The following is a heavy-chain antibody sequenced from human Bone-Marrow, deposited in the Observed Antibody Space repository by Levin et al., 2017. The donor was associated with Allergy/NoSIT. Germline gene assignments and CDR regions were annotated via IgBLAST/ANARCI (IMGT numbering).Heavy chain of an antibody. V-gene: IGHV4-39*07. CDR2: IYYSGTT. CDR1: GGSISTTTYY. CDR3: AGQYSASSTWGY. Sequence: PSETLSLTCTVSGGSISTTTYYWGWIRQPPGKGLEWIGSIYYSGTTYYNPSLKSRVTISVDTSKNQFSLKLPSVTAEDTAVYFCAGQYSASSTWGYWGQGTLVNVSS. D-gene: IGHD1-26*01. J-gene: IGHJ4*02.